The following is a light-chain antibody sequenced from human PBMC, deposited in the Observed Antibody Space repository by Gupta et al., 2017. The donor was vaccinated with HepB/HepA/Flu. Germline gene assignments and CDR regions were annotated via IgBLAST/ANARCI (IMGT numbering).Light chain of an antibody. CDR3: AAWDNSLSAYV. CDR1: SSNVGRDN. Sequence: QPVLTQPPSASGTPGQRVTISCSGSSSNVGRDNLYWYQPLPGTAPKLLIYNDYQRPSGVPDRFSGSKSGTSASLAISGLRSEDEADYYCAAWDNSLSAYVFGTGTWVTVL. J-gene: IGLJ1*01. CDR2: NDY. V-gene: IGLV1-47*02.